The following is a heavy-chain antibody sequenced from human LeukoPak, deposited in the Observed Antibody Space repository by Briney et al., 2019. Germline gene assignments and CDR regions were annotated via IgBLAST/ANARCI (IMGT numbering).Heavy chain of an antibody. V-gene: IGHV1-2*06. CDR3: TRETGSYHGNDY. CDR1: GYTFTGYY. D-gene: IGHD1-26*01. J-gene: IGHJ4*02. Sequence: ASVKVSCKASGYTFTGYYMHWVRQAPGQGLEWMGRINPNNGATNYAQKLQGRVTITGDTSISTAYMELSSLRSEDTAVYYCTRETGSYHGNDYWGQGTLVTVAS. CDR2: INPNNGAT.